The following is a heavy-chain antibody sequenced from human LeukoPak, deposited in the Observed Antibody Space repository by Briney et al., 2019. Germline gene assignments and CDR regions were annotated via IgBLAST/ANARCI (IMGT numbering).Heavy chain of an antibody. CDR3: AATGYGDYDFDY. CDR1: GFTFSDYY. V-gene: IGHV3-7*03. CDR2: IKQDGSEK. Sequence: GGSLRLSCAASGFTFSDYYMSWVRQAPGKGLEWVANIKQDGSEKYYVDSVKGRFTISRDNAKNSLYLQMNSLRAEDTAVYYCAATGYGDYDFDYWGQGTLVTVSS. D-gene: IGHD4-17*01. J-gene: IGHJ4*02.